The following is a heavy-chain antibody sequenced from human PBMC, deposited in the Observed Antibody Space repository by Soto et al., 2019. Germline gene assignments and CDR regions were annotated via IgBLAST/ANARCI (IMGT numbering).Heavy chain of an antibody. CDR1: GGSISSYY. CDR2: IYTSGST. CDR3: ARGTYYYGSGPNWFDP. D-gene: IGHD3-10*01. Sequence: PSETLSLTCTVSGGSISSYYWSWIRQPAGKGLEWIGRIYTSGSTNYNPSLKSRVTMSVDTSKNQFSLKLSSVTAADTAVYYCARGTYYYGSGPNWFDPWGQGTLVIVSS. V-gene: IGHV4-4*07. J-gene: IGHJ5*02.